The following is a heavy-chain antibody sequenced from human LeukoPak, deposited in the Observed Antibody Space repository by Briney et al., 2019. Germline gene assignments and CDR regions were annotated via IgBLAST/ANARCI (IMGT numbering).Heavy chain of an antibody. CDR2: ISGSGGST. CDR3: AKGDDSSRLIAVAGTQATYYYYYYGMDV. Sequence: GGSLRLSCAASGFTVSSNFMSWVRQAPGKGLEWVSAISGSGGSTYYADSVKGRFTISRDNSKNTLYLQMNNLRAEDTAVYYCAKGDDSSRLIAVAGTQATYYYYYYGMDVWGQGTTVTVSS. J-gene: IGHJ6*02. CDR1: GFTVSSNF. D-gene: IGHD6-19*01. V-gene: IGHV3-23*01.